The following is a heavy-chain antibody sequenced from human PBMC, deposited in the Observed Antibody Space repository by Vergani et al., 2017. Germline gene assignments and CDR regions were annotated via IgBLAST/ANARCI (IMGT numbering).Heavy chain of an antibody. CDR1: GFTFSSYA. D-gene: IGHD1-26*01. V-gene: IGHV3-23*01. CDR2: ISGSGGST. Sequence: EVQLLESGGGLVQPGGSLRLSCAASGFTFSSYAMSWVRQAPGKGLEWVSAISGSGGSTYYADSVKGRFTISRDNSKNTLYLQMNSLRAEDTAVYYCANMVFGEWELLDYWGQGTLVTVSS. CDR3: ANMVFGEWELLDY. J-gene: IGHJ4*02.